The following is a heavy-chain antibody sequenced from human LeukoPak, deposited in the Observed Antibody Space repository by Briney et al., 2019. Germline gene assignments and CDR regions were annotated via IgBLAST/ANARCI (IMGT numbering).Heavy chain of an antibody. CDR3: SRRKGFGEGYFGP. Sequence: SETLSLTCTVSGGSISNTLYYWAWIRQPPGKGLESIGSIYYSRSTYYSPSLKSRVTISVDTSKNQFSLKLTSVTAADTAVYFWSRRKGFGEGYFGPLGQGNLGNVFS. CDR1: GGSISNTLYY. D-gene: IGHD3-16*01. CDR2: IYYSRST. J-gene: IGHJ4*02. V-gene: IGHV4-39*01.